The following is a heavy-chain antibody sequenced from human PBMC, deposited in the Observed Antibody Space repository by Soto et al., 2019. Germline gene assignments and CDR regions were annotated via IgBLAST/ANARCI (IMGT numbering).Heavy chain of an antibody. D-gene: IGHD4-17*01. J-gene: IGHJ2*01. Sequence: GGSLRLSCAASGFTFSSYAMSWVRQAPGKGLEWVSAISGSGGSTYYADPVKGRFTISGDNSKNTLYLQMNSLRAEDTAVYYCAKETTVTTSSWYFDLWGRGTLVTVSS. CDR3: AKETTVTTSSWYFDL. V-gene: IGHV3-23*01. CDR1: GFTFSSYA. CDR2: ISGSGGST.